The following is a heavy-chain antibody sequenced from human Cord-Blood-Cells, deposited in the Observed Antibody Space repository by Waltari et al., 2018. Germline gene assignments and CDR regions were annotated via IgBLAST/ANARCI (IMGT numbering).Heavy chain of an antibody. CDR3: ARDLYCSSTSCYHFDY. V-gene: IGHV1-46*01. D-gene: IGHD2-2*01. CDR2: INPSGGST. J-gene: IGHJ4*02. Sequence: QVQLVQSGAEVKKPGASVKVSCKASGYTFTSYYMHWVRPAPGQGLEWMGIINPSGGSTSYAQKFQGRVTMTRDTSTSTVYMELSSLRSEDTAVYYCARDLYCSSTSCYHFDYWGQGTLVTVSS. CDR1: GYTFTSYY.